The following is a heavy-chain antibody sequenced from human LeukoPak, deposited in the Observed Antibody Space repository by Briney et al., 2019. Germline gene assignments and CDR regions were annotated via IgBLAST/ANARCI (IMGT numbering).Heavy chain of an antibody. CDR3: ARDLRGGSYYLDS. J-gene: IGHJ4*02. Sequence: ASVKASCKASGYTLTSYGISWVRQAPGQGLEWMGWISTHNGNTKYAQKVQGRVTMTTDTSTSTVYMELRSLRYDDTAVYYCARDLRGGSYYLDSWGQGTLVTVSS. V-gene: IGHV1-18*01. D-gene: IGHD1-26*01. CDR1: GYTLTSYG. CDR2: ISTHNGNT.